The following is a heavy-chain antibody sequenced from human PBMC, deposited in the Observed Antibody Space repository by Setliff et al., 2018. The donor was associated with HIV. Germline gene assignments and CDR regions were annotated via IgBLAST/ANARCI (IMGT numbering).Heavy chain of an antibody. D-gene: IGHD3-10*01. CDR3: AIHPNYYGSGRPYGMDV. CDR1: GGSISSGNYY. J-gene: IGHJ6*02. Sequence: PSETLSLTCTVSGGSISSGNYYWGWIRQPAGKRLEWIGRIYSSGNTNYNPSLKSRVTISVDTSKNQSSLKLSSVPAADTAVYYCAIHPNYYGSGRPYGMDVWGQGTTVTVSS. V-gene: IGHV4-61*02. CDR2: IYSSGNT.